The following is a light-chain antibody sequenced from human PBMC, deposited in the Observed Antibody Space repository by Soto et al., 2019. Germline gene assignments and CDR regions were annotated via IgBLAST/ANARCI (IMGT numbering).Light chain of an antibody. CDR3: RHYNTYSPPYT. V-gene: IGKV1-5*03. J-gene: IGKJ2*01. Sequence: DIQLTQFPATLSASVGDRVTITCRASQSISYWLAWYQQKPGKAPNLLIYKASTLESGVPSRFSGSGFGTEFTLTITSLQPDDFATYYCRHYNTYSPPYTFGQGTKLEIK. CDR2: KAS. CDR1: QSISYW.